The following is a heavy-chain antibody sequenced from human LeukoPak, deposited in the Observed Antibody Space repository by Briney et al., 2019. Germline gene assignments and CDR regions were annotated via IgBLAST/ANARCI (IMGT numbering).Heavy chain of an antibody. D-gene: IGHD3-22*01. CDR3: ATGHNYYDSSGYPSH. Sequence: GPSVKVSCKVSGYTLTELSMHWVRQAPGKGLEWMGGFDPEDGETIYAQKFQGRVTMTEDTSTDTAYMELSSLRSEDTAVYYCATGHNYYDSSGYPSHWGQGTLVTVSS. CDR2: FDPEDGET. J-gene: IGHJ4*02. CDR1: GYTLTELS. V-gene: IGHV1-24*01.